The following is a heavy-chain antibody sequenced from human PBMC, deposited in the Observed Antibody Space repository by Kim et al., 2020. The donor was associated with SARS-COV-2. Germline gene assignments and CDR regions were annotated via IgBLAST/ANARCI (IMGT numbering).Heavy chain of an antibody. D-gene: IGHD3-10*01. CDR1: GFTFSSYA. CDR2: FIGSGGGT. V-gene: IGHV3-23*01. CDR3: AKDPVARFGELLPADY. J-gene: IGHJ4*02. Sequence: GGSLRLSCAASGFTFSSYATSWVRQAPGKGLEWVSAFIGSGGGTYYADSVKGRFTISRDNSKNTLYLQMNSLRAEDTAVYYCAKDPVARFGELLPADYWGQGTLVTVSS.